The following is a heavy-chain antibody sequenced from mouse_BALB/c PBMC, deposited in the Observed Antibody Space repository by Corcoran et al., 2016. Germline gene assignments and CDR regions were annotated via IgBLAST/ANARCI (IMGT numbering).Heavy chain of an antibody. CDR2: IDPANGNT. V-gene: IGHV14-3*02. CDR3: ARWDWYFDV. Sequence: EVHLHQSRAELVKPGASVKLSCTASGFNIKYTYMHWVKQRPEQGLEWRGRIDPANGNTKYDPKFQGKATITADTSSNAAYLQLSSLTSEDTAVYYCARWDWYFDVWGAGTTVTVSS. J-gene: IGHJ1*01. CDR1: GFNIKYTY.